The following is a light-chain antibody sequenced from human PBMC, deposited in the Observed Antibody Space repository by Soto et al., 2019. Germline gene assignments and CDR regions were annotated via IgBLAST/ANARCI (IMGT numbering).Light chain of an antibody. CDR2: GAS. Sequence: EIVMTQSPATLSVSPGERATLSCRASQSVGSNLAWYQQKPGQAPRLLIYGASTRATDIPARFSGSGSGTEFTLTISSLQSEDFGVYCCQQYNSWPLFTFGPGTKVDIK. J-gene: IGKJ3*01. CDR1: QSVGSN. V-gene: IGKV3-15*01. CDR3: QQYNSWPLFT.